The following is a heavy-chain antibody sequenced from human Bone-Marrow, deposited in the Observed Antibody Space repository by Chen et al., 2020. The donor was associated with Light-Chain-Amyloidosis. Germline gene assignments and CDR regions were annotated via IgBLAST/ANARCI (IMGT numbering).Heavy chain of an antibody. CDR3: ARRRDVYNFDY. V-gene: IGHV5-51*01. D-gene: IGHD4-4*01. J-gene: IGHJ4*02. Sequence: EVQLERSGPQVKKPGESLKISCKGSGYTFPNYWIGWVRQMPGKGLEWMGVIYPDDSDARYSPSFEGQVTISADKSITTAYLQWRSLKASDTAMYYCARRRDVYNFDYWGQGTLVTVSS. CDR2: IYPDDSDA. CDR1: GYTFPNYW.